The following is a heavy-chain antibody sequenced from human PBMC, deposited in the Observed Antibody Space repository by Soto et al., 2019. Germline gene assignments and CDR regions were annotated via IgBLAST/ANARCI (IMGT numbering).Heavy chain of an antibody. CDR2: ISSSSSTI. CDR3: ARADYSSSSSADY. CDR1: GFTFSSYS. V-gene: IGHV3-48*01. J-gene: IGHJ4*02. Sequence: PGGSLRLSCAASGFTFSSYSMNWVRQAPGKGLEWVSYISSSSSTIYYADSVKGRFTISRDNAKNSLYLQMNSLRAEDTAVYYCARADYSSSSSADYWGQGTLVTVSS. D-gene: IGHD6-6*01.